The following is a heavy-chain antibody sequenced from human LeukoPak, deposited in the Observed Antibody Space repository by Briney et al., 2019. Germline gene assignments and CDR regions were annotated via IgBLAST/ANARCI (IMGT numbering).Heavy chain of an antibody. V-gene: IGHV3-30*04. D-gene: IGHD6-25*01. CDR3: ARGPGYLDY. Sequence: GGSLRLSCAASGFTFSSYAMHWVRQAPGKGLEWVAVISYDGSNKYYADSVKGRFTISRDNSKNTLYLQMNSLRAEDTAVYYYARGPGYLDYWGQGTLVTVSS. J-gene: IGHJ4*02. CDR2: ISYDGSNK. CDR1: GFTFSSYA.